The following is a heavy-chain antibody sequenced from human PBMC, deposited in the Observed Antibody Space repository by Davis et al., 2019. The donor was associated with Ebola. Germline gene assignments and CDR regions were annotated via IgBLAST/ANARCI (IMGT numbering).Heavy chain of an antibody. V-gene: IGHV3-30*14. Sequence: GGSLRLSCAASGFTFSSYAMHWVRQAPGKGLEWVAVISYDGSNKYYADSVKGRFTISRDNSKNTLYLQMNSLRAEDTAVYYCARAHYDFWSGRFDYWGQGTLVTVSS. D-gene: IGHD3-3*01. CDR3: ARAHYDFWSGRFDY. CDR1: GFTFSSYA. CDR2: ISYDGSNK. J-gene: IGHJ4*02.